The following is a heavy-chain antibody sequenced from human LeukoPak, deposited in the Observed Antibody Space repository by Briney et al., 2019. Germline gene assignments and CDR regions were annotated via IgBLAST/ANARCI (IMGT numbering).Heavy chain of an antibody. Sequence: PGGSLRLSCSASGFTFSSYEMNWVRQAPGKGLEWVSYISSSGGTIYYADSVKGRFTISRDNAKNSLYLQMNSLRAEDTAVYYCARDLSYCTITSCSYYYYGMGVRGQGTTVTVSS. CDR2: ISSSGGTI. J-gene: IGHJ6*02. V-gene: IGHV3-48*03. D-gene: IGHD2-2*01. CDR1: GFTFSSYE. CDR3: ARDLSYCTITSCSYYYYGMGV.